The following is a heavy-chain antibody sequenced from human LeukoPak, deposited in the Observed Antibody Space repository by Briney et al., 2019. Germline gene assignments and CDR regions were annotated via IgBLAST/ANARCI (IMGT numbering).Heavy chain of an antibody. V-gene: IGHV1-8*01. CDR3: ARGSSGYYYNQDDY. CDR2: MNPNNGNT. J-gene: IGHJ4*02. Sequence: ASVKVSCKASGYTFTNDNINWVRQATGQGLEWMGWMNPNNGNTGFAQKFQDRVTLTRNTSMSTAYMELSSLRSEDTAVYYCARGSSGYYYNQDDYWGQGTLVTVSS. D-gene: IGHD3-22*01. CDR1: GYTFTNDN.